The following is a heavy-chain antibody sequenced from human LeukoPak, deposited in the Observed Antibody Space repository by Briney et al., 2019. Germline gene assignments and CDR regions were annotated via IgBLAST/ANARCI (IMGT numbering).Heavy chain of an antibody. V-gene: IGHV1-24*01. J-gene: IGHJ4*02. CDR2: FDPEDGET. CDR1: GYTLTELS. Sequence: ASVKSSCNVSGYTLTELSMHWLRQAPGKGLEWMGGFDPEDGETIYAQKFQGRVTMTEDTSTDTAYMQLSSLRSEDTAVYYCARVKTDFYCSSTSCALDYWGQGTLVTVSS. CDR3: ARVKTDFYCSSTSCALDY. D-gene: IGHD2-2*01.